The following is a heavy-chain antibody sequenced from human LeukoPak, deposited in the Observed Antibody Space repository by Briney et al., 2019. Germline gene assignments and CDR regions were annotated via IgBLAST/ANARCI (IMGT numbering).Heavy chain of an antibody. J-gene: IGHJ4*02. CDR2: ISYDESNK. CDR1: GFTFNTYA. Sequence: GGSLRLSCAASGFTFNTYAMHWVRQAPGKGLGWVAVISYDESNKYYADSVKGRFTISRDNSKNTLCLQMNSLRAEDTAALYGAEGAPPYGSSGWYGDYWGQGTLVTVSS. V-gene: IGHV3-30-3*02. CDR3: AEGAPPYGSSGWYGDY. D-gene: IGHD6-19*01.